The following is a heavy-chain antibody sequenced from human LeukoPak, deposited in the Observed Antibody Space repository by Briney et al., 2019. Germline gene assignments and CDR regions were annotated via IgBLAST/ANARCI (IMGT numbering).Heavy chain of an antibody. D-gene: IGHD1-1*01. J-gene: IGHJ4*02. Sequence: GGSLRLSCAASGFTFSSYAMHWVRQAPGKGLEWVAVISYDGSNKYYADSVKGRFTISRDNSKNTLYLQMNSLRAEDTAVYYCARDRNEYGIDYWGQGTLVTVSS. CDR1: GFTFSSYA. CDR2: ISYDGSNK. CDR3: ARDRNEYGIDY. V-gene: IGHV3-30*04.